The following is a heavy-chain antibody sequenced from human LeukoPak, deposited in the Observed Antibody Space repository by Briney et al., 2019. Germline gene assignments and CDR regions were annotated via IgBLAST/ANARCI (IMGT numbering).Heavy chain of an antibody. CDR1: GFTFSDYY. J-gene: IGHJ4*02. CDR3: ARMGIAAVGAYYFDY. D-gene: IGHD6-13*01. V-gene: IGHV3-11*06. CDR2: ISRNSYT. Sequence: GGSLRLSCAASGFTFSDYYMSWIRKAPGKGLEWVSYISRNSYTNYADSVKGRFTISRDNAKNSLYLQMASLRAEDTAVYYCARMGIAAVGAYYFDYWGQGTLVAVSS.